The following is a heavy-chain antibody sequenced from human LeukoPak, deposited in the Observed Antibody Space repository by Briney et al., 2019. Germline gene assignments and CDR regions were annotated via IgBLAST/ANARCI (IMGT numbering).Heavy chain of an antibody. D-gene: IGHD3-22*01. J-gene: IGHJ3*01. CDR3: ASGNYYDSSGYG. CDR2: IYYSGSP. Sequence: NPSETLSLTCTVSGGSISSSSYYWGWIRQPPGKGLEWIGSIYYSGSPYYNPSLKSRVTISVDTSKNQFSLKLSSVTAADTAVYYCASGNYYDSSGYGWGQGTMVTVSS. V-gene: IGHV4-39*01. CDR1: GGSISSSSYY.